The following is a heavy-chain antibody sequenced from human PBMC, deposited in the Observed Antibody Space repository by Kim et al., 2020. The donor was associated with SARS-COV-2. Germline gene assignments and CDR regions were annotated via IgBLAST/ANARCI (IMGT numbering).Heavy chain of an antibody. D-gene: IGHD3-22*01. V-gene: IGHV3-64D*06. J-gene: IGHJ4*02. Sequence: RFTISRDNSKNTLYLQMSSLRAEDTAVYYCVKDISPHYYDSSGYSFLDYWGQGTLVTVSS. CDR3: VKDISPHYYDSSGYSFLDY.